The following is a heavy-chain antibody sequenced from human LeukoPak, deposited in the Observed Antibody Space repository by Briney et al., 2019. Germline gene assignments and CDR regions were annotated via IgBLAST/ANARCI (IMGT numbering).Heavy chain of an antibody. CDR2: INHSGST. Sequence: SETLSLTCTVSGGSISSGSYYWSWIRQPPGKGLEWIGEINHSGSTNYNPSLKSRVTISVDTSKNQFSLKLSSVTAADTAVYYCARRSMVRGVIIKRYYYYYMDVWGKGTTVTVSS. D-gene: IGHD3-10*01. CDR1: GGSISSGSYY. V-gene: IGHV4-39*07. J-gene: IGHJ6*03. CDR3: ARRSMVRGVIIKRYYYYYMDV.